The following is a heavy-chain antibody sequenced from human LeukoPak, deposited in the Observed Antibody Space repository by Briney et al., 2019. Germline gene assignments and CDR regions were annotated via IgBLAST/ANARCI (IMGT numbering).Heavy chain of an antibody. J-gene: IGHJ4*02. V-gene: IGHV4-59*01. Sequence: SETLSLTCTVSGGSISPYYWNWIRQPPGKGLEWIGHIYYNGNTNYNPSLKSRVTISADMPKNQFSLKLSPVTAADTAVYYCARVWDSSGFLLYYFDYWGQGTLVTVSS. CDR1: GGSISPYY. CDR3: ARVWDSSGFLLYYFDY. CDR2: IYYNGNT. D-gene: IGHD3-22*01.